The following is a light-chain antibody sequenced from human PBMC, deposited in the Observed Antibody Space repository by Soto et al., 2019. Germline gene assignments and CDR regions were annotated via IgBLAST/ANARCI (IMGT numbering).Light chain of an antibody. J-gene: IGKJ1*01. Sequence: EILMTQSPVTLSVSPGERATLSCRASQSVSSNLAWYQQKPGQAPSLLIYDAFTRATGIPARFSGTGSGTEFTLTISSLQSEDLALYYCQQYNDWPLTFGQGTKVEI. CDR3: QQYNDWPLT. V-gene: IGKV3-15*01. CDR1: QSVSSN. CDR2: DAF.